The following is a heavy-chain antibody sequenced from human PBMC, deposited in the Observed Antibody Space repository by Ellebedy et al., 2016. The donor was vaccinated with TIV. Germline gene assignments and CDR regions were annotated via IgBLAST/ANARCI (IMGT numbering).Heavy chain of an antibody. V-gene: IGHV1-2*02. CDR1: GYTFTGYY. J-gene: IGHJ4*02. Sequence: ASVKVSXXASGYTFTGYYMHWVRQAPGQGLEWMGWINPNSGGTNYAQKFQGRVTMTRNTSISTAYMELSSLRSEDTAVYYCARGPQQLVPLVDYWGQGTLVTVSS. CDR3: ARGPQQLVPLVDY. CDR2: INPNSGGT. D-gene: IGHD6-13*01.